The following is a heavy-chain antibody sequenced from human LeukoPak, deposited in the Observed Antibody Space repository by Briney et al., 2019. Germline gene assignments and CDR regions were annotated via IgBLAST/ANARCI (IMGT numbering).Heavy chain of an antibody. CDR2: INHSGST. J-gene: IGHJ4*02. CDR3: ARGARGINY. D-gene: IGHD2-21*01. V-gene: IGHV4-34*01. CDR1: GGSFSGYY. Sequence: SETLSLTCAVYGGSFSGYYWSWIPQPPGKGLEWIGEINHSGSTNYNPSLKSRVTISVDTSKNQFSLKLSSVTAADTAVYYCARGARGINYWGQGTLVTVSS.